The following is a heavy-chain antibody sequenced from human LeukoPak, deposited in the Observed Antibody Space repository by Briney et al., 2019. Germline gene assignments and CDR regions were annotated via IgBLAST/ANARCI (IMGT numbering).Heavy chain of an antibody. V-gene: IGHV4-61*02. CDR1: GGSVSSGFYY. CDR2: IDNSGTT. Sequence: PSQTLSLTCTVSGGSVSSGFYYWRWIRQPAGKGLEWIGRIDNSGTTNYNPSLKSRVTIALDTSKNQFSLKLSSVTAADPAVYYCAREVLDTAFNLFAPWGHGTLVTVSS. CDR3: AREVLDTAFNLFAP. J-gene: IGHJ5*02. D-gene: IGHD5-18*01.